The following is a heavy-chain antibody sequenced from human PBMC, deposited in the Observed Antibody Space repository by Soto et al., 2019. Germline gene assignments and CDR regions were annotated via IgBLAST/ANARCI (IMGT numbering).Heavy chain of an antibody. D-gene: IGHD3-9*01. V-gene: IGHV3-23*01. J-gene: IGHJ1*01. CDR3: AKDVHYDIVTGIEYFDH. CDR1: GFTFSSYA. Sequence: EVQLLESGGGLVQPGESLKISCAVSGFTFSSYAMSWVRQAPGKGLEWVSGISGTGRVTNDAESVKGRFTISRDNPKNTLSLEMKSLRAEDTAVYYCAKDVHYDIVTGIEYFDHWGQGTLVTVSS. CDR2: ISGTGRVT.